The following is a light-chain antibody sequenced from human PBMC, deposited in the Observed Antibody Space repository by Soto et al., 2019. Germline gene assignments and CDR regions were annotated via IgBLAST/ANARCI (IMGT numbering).Light chain of an antibody. CDR1: QSVSSY. V-gene: IGKV3-11*01. CDR3: QQRSNWLYT. Sequence: EIVLTQSPATLSLPPGERATLSCRASQSVSSYLAWYQQKPGQAPRLLIYDASNRATGIPARFSGSGSGTDFTLTISSLEPEDFAVYYCQQRSNWLYTFGQGTKVEIK. CDR2: DAS. J-gene: IGKJ2*01.